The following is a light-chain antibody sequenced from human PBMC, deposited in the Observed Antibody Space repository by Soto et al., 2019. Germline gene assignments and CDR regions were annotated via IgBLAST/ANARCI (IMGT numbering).Light chain of an antibody. CDR1: SSNIGNNY. J-gene: IGLJ2*01. V-gene: IGLV1-51*01. Sequence: QSVLTQPPSVSAAPGQKFTISCSGSSSNIGNNYVSWYQQLPGTAPKLLIYDNNKRPSGIPDRFSGSKSGTSATLGITGLQTGDEADYYCGTWDSSLSAGVFGGGTKVNVL. CDR2: DNN. CDR3: GTWDSSLSAGV.